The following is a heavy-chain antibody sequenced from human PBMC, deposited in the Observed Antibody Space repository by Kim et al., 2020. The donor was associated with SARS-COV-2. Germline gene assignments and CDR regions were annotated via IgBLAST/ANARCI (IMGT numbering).Heavy chain of an antibody. D-gene: IGHD2-2*01. CDR3: ARAGGGYCSSTSCYDTYGDYYYYGMDV. Sequence: SQTLSLTCAISGDSVSSNSAAWNWIRQSPSRGLEWLGRTYYRSKWYNDYAVSVKSRITINPDTSKNQFSLQLNSVTPEDTAVYYCARAGGGYCSSTSCYDTYGDYYYYGMDVWGQGTTVTVSS. CDR2: TYYRSKWYN. V-gene: IGHV6-1*01. J-gene: IGHJ6*02. CDR1: GDSVSSNSAA.